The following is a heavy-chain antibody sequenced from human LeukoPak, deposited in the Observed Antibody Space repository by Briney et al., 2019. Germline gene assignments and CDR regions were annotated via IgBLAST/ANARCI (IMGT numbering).Heavy chain of an antibody. V-gene: IGHV3-23*01. D-gene: IGHD2-21*02. Sequence: GGSLRLSCVASGFTFSSYVMTWVRQAPGEGLECVSAITGSSGATYYADSVKGRFTISRDNSKNTLFLQMNSLRAEDTAVYYCAKKTSYCAGDCFPYFFDYWGRGTLVTVSS. CDR1: GFTFSSYV. CDR2: ITGSSGAT. J-gene: IGHJ4*02. CDR3: AKKTSYCAGDCFPYFFDY.